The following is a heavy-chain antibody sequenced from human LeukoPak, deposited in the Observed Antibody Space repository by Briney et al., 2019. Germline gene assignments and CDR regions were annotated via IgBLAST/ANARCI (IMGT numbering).Heavy chain of an antibody. Sequence: PSETLSLTCTVSGGSISSGGYYWSWIRQHPGKGLEWIGYIYYSGSTYYNPSLKSRVTISVDTSKNQFSLKLSSVTAADTAVYYCARGAAIIPWFDPWGQGTLVTVSS. D-gene: IGHD2-2*01. CDR3: ARGAAIIPWFDP. CDR2: IYYSGST. V-gene: IGHV4-31*03. J-gene: IGHJ5*02. CDR1: GGSISSGGYY.